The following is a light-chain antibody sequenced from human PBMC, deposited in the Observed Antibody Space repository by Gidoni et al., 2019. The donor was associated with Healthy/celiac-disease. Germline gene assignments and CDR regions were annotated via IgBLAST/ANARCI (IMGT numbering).Light chain of an antibody. Sequence: EIVLTQSPATLSVSPGERATLSCRASQRVSSNLAWYQQKPGQAPRLLIYGASTRATGIPARFSGSGSGTEFTLTISSLQSEDFAVYYCQQYNNWPPGRFTFGPGTKVDIK. CDR2: GAS. J-gene: IGKJ3*01. CDR3: QQYNNWPPGRFT. CDR1: QRVSSN. V-gene: IGKV3-15*01.